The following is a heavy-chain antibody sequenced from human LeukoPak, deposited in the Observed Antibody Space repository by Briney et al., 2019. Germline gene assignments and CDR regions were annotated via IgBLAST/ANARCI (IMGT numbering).Heavy chain of an antibody. CDR3: ASRESREGYSPI. Sequence: PSETLSLTCTASGGPISSYYWSWIRQLPGKGLEWIGYIYTSGSTNYNPSLKCRVTISVDTSKNQFSLKLSSATAADTAVYYCASRESREGYSPIWGQGTMVTVSS. CDR1: GGPISSYY. D-gene: IGHD5-24*01. V-gene: IGHV4-4*09. CDR2: IYTSGST. J-gene: IGHJ3*02.